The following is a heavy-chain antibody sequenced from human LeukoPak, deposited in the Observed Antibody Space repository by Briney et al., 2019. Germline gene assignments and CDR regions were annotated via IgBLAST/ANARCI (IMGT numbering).Heavy chain of an antibody. J-gene: IGHJ4*02. Sequence: PSETLSLTCAVYGGSFSGYYWSWIRQPPGKGLEWIGEINHSGSTNYNPSLKSRVTISVDTSKNQFSLKLSSATAADTAVYYCARLPSGGYWGQGTLVTVSS. D-gene: IGHD3-10*01. V-gene: IGHV4-34*01. CDR1: GGSFSGYY. CDR2: INHSGST. CDR3: ARLPSGGY.